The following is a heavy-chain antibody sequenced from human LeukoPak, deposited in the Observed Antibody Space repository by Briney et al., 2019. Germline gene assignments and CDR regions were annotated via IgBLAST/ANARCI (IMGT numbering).Heavy chain of an antibody. V-gene: IGHV4-34*01. Sequence: SETLSLTRAVYGGSFSGYYWSWIRQPPGKGLEWIGEINRSGSTNYNPSLKSRVTISVDTSKNQFSLKLSSVTAADTAFYYCASQGHHGKIVGTTLSYFYMDVWGKGTTVTVSS. CDR1: GGSFSGYY. J-gene: IGHJ6*03. CDR3: ASQGHHGKIVGTTLSYFYMDV. D-gene: IGHD1-26*01. CDR2: INRSGST.